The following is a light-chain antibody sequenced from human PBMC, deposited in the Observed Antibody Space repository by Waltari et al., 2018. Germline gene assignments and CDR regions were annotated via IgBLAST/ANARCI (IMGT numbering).Light chain of an antibody. CDR1: SSNLGNNY. V-gene: IGLV1-51*01. Sequence: QSVLTQPPSVSAAPGQKVTISCSGSSSNLGNNYVSWYQQLLGTAPKLLIYDNHRPPSVIPDRFPGSKSDTSATLGITGRQTGDEADYYCGSWDSSLSTVVFGGGTKLTVL. CDR3: GSWDSSLSTVV. CDR2: DNH. J-gene: IGLJ2*01.